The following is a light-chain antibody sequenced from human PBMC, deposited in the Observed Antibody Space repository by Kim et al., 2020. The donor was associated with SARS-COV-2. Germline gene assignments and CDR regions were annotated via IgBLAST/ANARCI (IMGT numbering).Light chain of an antibody. CDR2: QDS. Sequence: SYELTQPPSVSVSPGETATITCSGDKLGNKYVCWYQQEPGQSPVLVIYQDSRRPSGIPERFSASNSGNTATLTISGTQAMDEADYYCQAWDSSNVIFGGGTQLSDL. V-gene: IGLV3-1*01. CDR1: KLGNKY. J-gene: IGLJ2*01. CDR3: QAWDSSNVI.